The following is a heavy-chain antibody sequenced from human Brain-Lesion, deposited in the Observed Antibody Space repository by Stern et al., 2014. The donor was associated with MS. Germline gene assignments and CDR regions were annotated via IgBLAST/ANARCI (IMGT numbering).Heavy chain of an antibody. Sequence: LVGSGPGLVKPSETLSVTCTASGGSISRSTYYWAWVRQAPGKGMEWIGHIYCSGLNAYNPSLQNRVTISVDMSKNQFSLKLCSVPAADTAIYYCARHDSVPRPSQLYSARDRGPGYFDYWGQGTLVTVSS. D-gene: IGHD1-26*01. CDR3: ARHDSVPRPSQLYSARDRGPGYFDY. J-gene: IGHJ4*02. CDR1: GGSISRSTYY. CDR2: IYCSGLN. V-gene: IGHV4-39*01.